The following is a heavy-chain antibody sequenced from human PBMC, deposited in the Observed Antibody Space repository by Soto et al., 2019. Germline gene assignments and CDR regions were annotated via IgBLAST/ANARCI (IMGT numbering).Heavy chain of an antibody. D-gene: IGHD6-6*01. Sequence: ASVKVSCKASGYTFTGYYMHWVRQAPGQGLEWMGWINPNSGGTNYAQKFQGWVTMTRDTPISTAYMELSRLRSDDTAVYYCARDLYSSSTPTRYYFDYWGQGTLVTVSS. V-gene: IGHV1-2*04. CDR2: INPNSGGT. CDR3: ARDLYSSSTPTRYYFDY. J-gene: IGHJ4*02. CDR1: GYTFTGYY.